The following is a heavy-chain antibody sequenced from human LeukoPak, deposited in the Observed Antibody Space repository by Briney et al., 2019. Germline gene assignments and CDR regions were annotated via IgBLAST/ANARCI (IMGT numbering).Heavy chain of an antibody. J-gene: IGHJ4*02. Sequence: GLEWVAVISYDGSNKYYADSVKGRFTISRDNSKNTLYLQMNSLRAEDTAVYYCASNQLLRDYWGQGTLVTVSS. CDR3: ASNQLLRDY. V-gene: IGHV3-30-3*01. CDR2: ISYDGSNK. D-gene: IGHD6-13*01.